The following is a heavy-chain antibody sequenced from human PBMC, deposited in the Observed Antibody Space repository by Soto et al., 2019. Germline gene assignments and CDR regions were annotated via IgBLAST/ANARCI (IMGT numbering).Heavy chain of an antibody. V-gene: IGHV3-21*01. J-gene: IGHJ4*02. CDR3: ARLPVQYYYDSSGRPFDY. D-gene: IGHD3-22*01. Sequence: GGSLRLSCAASGFTFGNYVMNWVRQAPGKGLEWVSSISSSSSYIYYADSVKGRFTISRDNAKNSLYLQMNSLRAEDTAVYYCARLPVQYYYDSSGRPFDYWGQGTLVTVSS. CDR2: ISSSSSYI. CDR1: GFTFGNYV.